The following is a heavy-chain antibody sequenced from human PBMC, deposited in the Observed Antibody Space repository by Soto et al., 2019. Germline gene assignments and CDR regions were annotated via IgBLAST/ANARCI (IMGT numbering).Heavy chain of an antibody. V-gene: IGHV3-30*18. CDR2: ISDDGSNK. CDR1: GVTCSSYG. CDR3: AKDRMGAGVRGYFDY. Sequence: QVQLVESGGGFVQPGKSLRLSCAGSGVTCSSYGMDWVRQAPGKGLEWVAVISDDGSNKYYADSVKGRFTISRDNSKNTLYLHMSSLRADDTAVYYCAKDRMGAGVRGYFDYWGQGTLVSVAS. D-gene: IGHD3-10*01. J-gene: IGHJ4*02.